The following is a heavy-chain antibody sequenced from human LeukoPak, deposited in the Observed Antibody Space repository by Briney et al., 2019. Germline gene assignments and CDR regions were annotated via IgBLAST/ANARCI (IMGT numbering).Heavy chain of an antibody. Sequence: SETLSLTCTVSGGSISSYYWSWIRQPPGKGLEWIGYIYYSGSTNYNPSLKSRVTISVDMSKNQFSLKLSSVTAADTAVYYCARVYYDILTGYYMAFDIWGQGTMVTVSS. V-gene: IGHV4-59*01. D-gene: IGHD3-9*01. CDR2: IYYSGST. J-gene: IGHJ3*02. CDR1: GGSISSYY. CDR3: ARVYYDILTGYYMAFDI.